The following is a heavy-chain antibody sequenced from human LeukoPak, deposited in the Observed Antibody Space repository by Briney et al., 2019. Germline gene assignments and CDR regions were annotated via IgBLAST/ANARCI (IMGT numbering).Heavy chain of an antibody. V-gene: IGHV4-59*01. J-gene: IGHJ4*02. Sequence: SETLSLTCSVSGGSISSYYWSWIRQPPGKGLEWIGYIYYSGSTNYNPSLKSRVTISVDTSKNQFSLKLSSVTAADTAVYYCARDRGSYYTHFDYWGQGTLVTVSS. CDR1: GGSISSYY. D-gene: IGHD1-26*01. CDR3: ARDRGSYYTHFDY. CDR2: IYYSGST.